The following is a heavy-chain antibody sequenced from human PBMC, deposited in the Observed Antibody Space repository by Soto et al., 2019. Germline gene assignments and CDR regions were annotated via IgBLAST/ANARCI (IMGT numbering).Heavy chain of an antibody. CDR2: INTFNGNT. V-gene: IGHV1-18*01. CDR1: GYTFSDYG. Sequence: QDHLVKSEGEVKKPGASVKVSCKTSGYTFSDYGVSWVRQAPGQGLEWMGWINTFNGNTKYGQKFQGRVTWSIDTSTRPVFLELTSLKFDDASVYYCARGFIPENYWCKGTRFNVSS. D-gene: IGHD2-2*01. CDR3: ARGFIPENY. J-gene: IGHJ4*02.